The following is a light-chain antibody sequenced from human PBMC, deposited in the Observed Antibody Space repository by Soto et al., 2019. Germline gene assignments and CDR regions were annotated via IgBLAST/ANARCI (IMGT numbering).Light chain of an antibody. V-gene: IGKV3-15*01. CDR2: GTS. J-gene: IGKJ1*01. CDR3: HQYNDWPRGT. CDR1: QNISRS. Sequence: EIVMTQSPVTLSVSPGERATLSCRASQNISRSLAWYQQKPGQGPSLLIYGTSTRAGGVPARFSGGGSGTEFTLTINSLQSEDVAVYYCHQYNDWPRGTFGQGTKVEVK.